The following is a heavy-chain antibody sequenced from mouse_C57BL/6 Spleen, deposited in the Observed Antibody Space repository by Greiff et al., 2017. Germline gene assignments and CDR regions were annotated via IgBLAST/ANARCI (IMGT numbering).Heavy chain of an antibody. D-gene: IGHD2-3*01. J-gene: IGHJ3*01. V-gene: IGHV5-17*01. CDR1: GFTFSDYG. CDR2: ISSGSSTI. CDR3: ARGGLLAPFAY. Sequence: EVQVVESGGGLVKPGGSLKLSCAASGFTFSDYGMHWVRQAPEKGLEWVAYISSGSSTIYYADTVKGRFTISRDNAKNTLFLQMTSLGSEDTAMXYCARGGLLAPFAYWGQGTLVTVSA.